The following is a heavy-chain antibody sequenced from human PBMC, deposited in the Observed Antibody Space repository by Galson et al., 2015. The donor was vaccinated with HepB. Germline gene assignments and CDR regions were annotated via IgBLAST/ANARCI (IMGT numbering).Heavy chain of an antibody. V-gene: IGHV3-7*03. CDR2: ITQDGSEK. CDR3: ARYYGGNRNSFWYFEL. J-gene: IGHJ2*01. Sequence: SLRLSCAASGFTFSSYWMSWVRQAPGKGLEWVADITQDGSEKYYVDSVKGRFTISRDNAKNTLYLQMTSLRAEDTAVYYCARYYGGNRNSFWYFELWGRGPLVTVSS. CDR1: GFTFSSYW. D-gene: IGHD4-23*01.